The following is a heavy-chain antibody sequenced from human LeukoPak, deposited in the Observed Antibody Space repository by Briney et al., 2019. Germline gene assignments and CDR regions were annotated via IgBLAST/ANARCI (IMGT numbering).Heavy chain of an antibody. Sequence: GSLRLSCAASGFTFSSYAMHWVRQAPGKGLEWVAVLSYDGGIKYYADSVKGRFTFSRDNSKNTLSLQMNSLRAEDTALYYCARSRYCSGGTCYSNYYYYYMDVWGKGTSVTVSS. CDR1: GFTFSSYA. J-gene: IGHJ6*03. V-gene: IGHV3-30*04. CDR3: ARSRYCSGGTCYSNYYYYYMDV. CDR2: LSYDGGIK. D-gene: IGHD2-15*01.